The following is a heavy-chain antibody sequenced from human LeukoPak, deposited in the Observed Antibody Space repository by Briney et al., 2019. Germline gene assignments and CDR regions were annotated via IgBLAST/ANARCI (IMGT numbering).Heavy chain of an antibody. V-gene: IGHV3-49*03. CDR3: TRDRVRGLLWFGESFDY. D-gene: IGHD3-10*01. CDR2: IRSKAYGGTT. J-gene: IGHJ4*02. Sequence: GGSLRLSCTASGFTFGDYAMSWFRQAPGKGLEWVGFIRSKAYGGTTEYAASVKGRFTISRDDSKSIAYLQMNSLKTEDTAVYYCTRDRVRGLLWFGESFDYWGQGTLVTVSS. CDR1: GFTFGDYA.